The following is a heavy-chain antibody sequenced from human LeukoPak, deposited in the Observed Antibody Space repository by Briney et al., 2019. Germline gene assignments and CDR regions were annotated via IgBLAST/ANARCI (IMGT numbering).Heavy chain of an antibody. CDR3: ATRRSSGWYNWFDP. Sequence: PSQTLSLTCTVSGGSISSGGYYWSWIRQHPGKGLEWIGYIYYSGSTYYNPSLKSRVTISVDTSKNQFSLKLSSVTAADTAVYSCATRRSSGWYNWFDPWGQGTLVTVSS. J-gene: IGHJ5*02. D-gene: IGHD6-19*01. CDR1: GGSISSGGYY. V-gene: IGHV4-31*03. CDR2: IYYSGST.